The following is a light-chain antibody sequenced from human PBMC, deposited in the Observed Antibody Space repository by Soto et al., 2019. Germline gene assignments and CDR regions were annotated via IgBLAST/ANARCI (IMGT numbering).Light chain of an antibody. Sequence: DIQLTQSPSFLSASVGDRVTITCRASQDISSYLAWYQPRPGKVPRFLTHSASTLQSGVPSRFSATGSGTTFTLTIRSLQPEDIATYYCQQPNRFPRTFGQGTKVEV. CDR3: QQPNRFPRT. CDR1: QDISSY. V-gene: IGKV1-9*01. CDR2: SAS. J-gene: IGKJ1*01.